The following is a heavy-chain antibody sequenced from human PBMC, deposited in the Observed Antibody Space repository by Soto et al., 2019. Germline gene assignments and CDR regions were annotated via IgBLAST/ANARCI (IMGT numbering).Heavy chain of an antibody. CDR3: ARQRTSVVTQAYFDV. D-gene: IGHD2-21*02. CDR1: GGSINTYY. Sequence: SETLSLTCTVSGGSINTYYWSWIRQPPGKGLEWIGSIYYSGSTYNNPSLRSRVSMSIDTSKDQFSLKLKSVTAADTALYFCARQRTSVVTQAYFDVWGPGSLVTVSS. J-gene: IGHJ4*02. CDR2: IYYSGST. V-gene: IGHV4-59*04.